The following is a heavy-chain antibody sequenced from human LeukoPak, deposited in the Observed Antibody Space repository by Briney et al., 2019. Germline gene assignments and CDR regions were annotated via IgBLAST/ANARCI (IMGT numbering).Heavy chain of an antibody. V-gene: IGHV3-21*01. CDR2: ISSSSSYI. CDR1: GFTFSSYS. CDR3: ATVGGDDSRGYYRES. Sequence: GGSLRLSCAASGFTFSSYSMNWVRQAPGKGLEWVSSISSSSSYIYYADSVKGRFTISRDNAKNSLYLQMNSLRAEDTAVYYCATVGGDDSRGYYRESSGHGTLVTASS. J-gene: IGHJ5*01. D-gene: IGHD3-22*01.